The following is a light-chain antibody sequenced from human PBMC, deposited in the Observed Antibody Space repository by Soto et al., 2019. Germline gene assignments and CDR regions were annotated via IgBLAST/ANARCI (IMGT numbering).Light chain of an antibody. Sequence: DIQMTQSPSTLSSYVVDIFTITFRASQSITTWLAWYQQRPGKAPKLLIYDVSSLQSGVPSRFSGSGSGTEFTLTISGLQPGDSATYYCQQYNSYSPTFGQGTKVDIK. CDR1: QSITTW. V-gene: IGKV1-5*01. CDR2: DVS. CDR3: QQYNSYSPT. J-gene: IGKJ1*01.